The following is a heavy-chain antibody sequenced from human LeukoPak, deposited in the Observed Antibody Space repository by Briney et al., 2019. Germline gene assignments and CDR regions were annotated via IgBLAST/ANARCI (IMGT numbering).Heavy chain of an antibody. CDR3: ARDQSSSWFFDY. CDR2: INPNSGGT. D-gene: IGHD6-13*01. J-gene: IGHJ4*02. CDR1: GYTFTGYY. V-gene: IGHV1-2*02. Sequence: GASVRVSCEASGYTFTGYYMHWVRQAPGQGLEWMGWINPNSGGTNYAQKFQGRVTMTRDTSISTAYMELSRLRSDDTAVYYCARDQSSSWFFDYWGQGTLVTVSS.